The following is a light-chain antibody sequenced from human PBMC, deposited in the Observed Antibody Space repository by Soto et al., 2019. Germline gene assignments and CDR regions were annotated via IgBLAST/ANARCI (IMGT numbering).Light chain of an antibody. CDR1: SSNIGGTNA. V-gene: IGLV1-44*01. Sequence: VLTQPPSASGTPGQRVAISCSGSSSNIGGTNAVYWYQQVPGTAPKLLIHHNSMRPSGVPDRFSGSKSGNTASLTISGLQAEDEADYYCCSYAGSYTSVFGTGTKVTV. J-gene: IGLJ1*01. CDR2: HNS. CDR3: CSYAGSYTSV.